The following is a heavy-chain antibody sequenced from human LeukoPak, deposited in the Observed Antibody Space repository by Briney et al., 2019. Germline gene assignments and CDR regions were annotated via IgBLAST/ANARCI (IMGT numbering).Heavy chain of an antibody. D-gene: IGHD6-19*01. Sequence: GGSLRLSCAASGFTVSSNYMNWVRQAPGKGLERVSIIYSGGNTYYADSVKGRFTISRNNSKSTLYLQMSSLRAEDTAVYYCARTLAGTGNFFDYWGQGTLVTVSS. V-gene: IGHV3-53*01. CDR1: GFTVSSNY. CDR2: IYSGGNT. J-gene: IGHJ4*02. CDR3: ARTLAGTGNFFDY.